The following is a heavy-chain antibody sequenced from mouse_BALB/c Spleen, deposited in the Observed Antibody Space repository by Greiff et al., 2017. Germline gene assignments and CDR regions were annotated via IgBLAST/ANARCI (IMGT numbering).Heavy chain of an antibody. CDR3: ARSDGYYEDYAMDY. D-gene: IGHD2-3*01. J-gene: IGHJ4*01. V-gene: IGHV1-18*01. CDR1: GYTFTDYN. CDR2: INPNNGGT. Sequence: EVQLQQSGPELVKPGASVKIPCKASGYTFTDYNMDWLKQSHGKSLEWIGDINPNNGGTIYNQKFKGKATLTVDKSSSTAYMELRSLTSEDTAVYYCARSDGYYEDYAMDYWGQGTSVTVSS.